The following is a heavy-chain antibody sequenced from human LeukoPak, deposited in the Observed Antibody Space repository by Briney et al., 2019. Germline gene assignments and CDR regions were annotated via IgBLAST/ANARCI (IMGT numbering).Heavy chain of an antibody. Sequence: GGSLRLSCAASGXTVSSNYMSWVRQAPGRGLEWVSVIYSGGSTYYADSVKGRFTISRDNSKNTLYLQMNSLRAEDTAVYYCVRGDYGDYTLFDYWGQGTLVTVSS. J-gene: IGHJ4*02. CDR2: IYSGGST. V-gene: IGHV3-53*01. D-gene: IGHD4-17*01. CDR3: VRGDYGDYTLFDY. CDR1: GXTVSSNY.